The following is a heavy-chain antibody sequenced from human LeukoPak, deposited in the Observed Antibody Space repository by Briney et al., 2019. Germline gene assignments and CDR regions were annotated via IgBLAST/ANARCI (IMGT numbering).Heavy chain of an antibody. D-gene: IGHD2-2*01. J-gene: IGHJ4*02. CDR2: INHSGST. CDR1: GGSISSYY. CDR3: ARGSLVVPAAMFL. Sequence: PSETLSLTCTVSGGSISSYYWSWIRQPPGKGLEWIGEINHSGSTNYNPSLKSRVTISVDTSKNQFSLKLSSVTAADTAVYYCARGSLVVPAAMFLWGQGTLVTVSS. V-gene: IGHV4-34*01.